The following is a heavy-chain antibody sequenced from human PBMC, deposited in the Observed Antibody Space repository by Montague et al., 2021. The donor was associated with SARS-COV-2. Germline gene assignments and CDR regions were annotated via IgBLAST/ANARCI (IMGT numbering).Heavy chain of an antibody. Sequence: SETLSLTCAVSGGSISDSDWWTWVRQAPGMGLEWIGEISHSGNTNYYPPLMSRVTTFVDNSTNQFSMMLPSLTAADTAAYYCVRTVYCSGGSCPTFDPWGQGTLVIVSS. CDR2: ISHSGNT. CDR1: GGSISDSDW. V-gene: IGHV4-4*02. CDR3: VRTVYCSGGSCPTFDP. D-gene: IGHD2-15*01. J-gene: IGHJ5*02.